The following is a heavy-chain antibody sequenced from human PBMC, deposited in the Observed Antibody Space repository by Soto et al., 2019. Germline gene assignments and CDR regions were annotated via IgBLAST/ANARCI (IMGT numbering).Heavy chain of an antibody. CDR2: ISGSGGKT. D-gene: IGHD1-26*01. V-gene: IGHV3-23*01. Sequence: GGSLRLSCAASGFTFSSYWMSGVRQAPGKGLEWVSAISGSGGKTYYADSVKGRFTISRDNSKNTLYLQMNSLRAEDTAVYYCAKDRYSGSYLGAFDIWGQGTMVTVSS. CDR3: AKDRYSGSYLGAFDI. J-gene: IGHJ3*02. CDR1: GFTFSSYW.